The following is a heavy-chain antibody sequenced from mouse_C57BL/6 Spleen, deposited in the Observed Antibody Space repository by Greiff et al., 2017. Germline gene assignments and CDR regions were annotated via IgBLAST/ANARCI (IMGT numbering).Heavy chain of an antibody. CDR1: GFNIKDYY. J-gene: IGHJ2*01. CDR3: ADCSSDVRFDY. V-gene: IGHV14-2*01. D-gene: IGHD1-1*01. CDR2: IDPEDGET. Sequence: VQLQQSGAELVKPGASVKLSCKASGFNIKDYYMHWVKQRPEQGLEWIGRIDPEDGETKYAPNFQGKATLTAYKSSNTAYLPLSSLTSEDTAVYYCADCSSDVRFDYWGQGTTLTVSS.